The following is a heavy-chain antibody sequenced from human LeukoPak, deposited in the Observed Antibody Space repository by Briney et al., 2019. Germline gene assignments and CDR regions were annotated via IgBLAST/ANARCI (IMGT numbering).Heavy chain of an antibody. CDR3: ASRDSSGPVGPNWFDP. D-gene: IGHD3-22*01. CDR1: GDSVSSNSAA. V-gene: IGHV6-1*01. J-gene: IGHJ5*02. CDR2: TYYRSKWYN. Sequence: SQTLSLTCAISGDSVSSNSAAWNWIRQSPSRGLEWLGRTYYRSKWYNDYAVSVKSRITINPDTSKNQFSLKLSSVTAADTAVYYCASRDSSGPVGPNWFDPWGQGTLVTVSS.